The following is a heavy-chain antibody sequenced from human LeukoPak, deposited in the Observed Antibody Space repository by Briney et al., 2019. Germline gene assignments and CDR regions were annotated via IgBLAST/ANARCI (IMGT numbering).Heavy chain of an antibody. D-gene: IGHD3-10*01. CDR2: IRYDGSNK. CDR1: GFTFSSYG. Sequence: GGSLRLSCAASGFTFSSYGMHWVRQAPGKGLEWVAFIRYDGSNKYYADSVKGRFTIPRDNSKNTLYLQMNSLRAEDTAVYYCAKDSRAPITMVRGVLDYWGQGTLVTVSS. CDR3: AKDSRAPITMVRGVLDY. J-gene: IGHJ4*02. V-gene: IGHV3-30*02.